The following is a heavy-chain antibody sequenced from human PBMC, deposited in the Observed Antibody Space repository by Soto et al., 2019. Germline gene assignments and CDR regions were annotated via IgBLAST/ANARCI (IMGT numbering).Heavy chain of an antibody. D-gene: IGHD6-19*01. CDR3: ARLAVNGEIFWYFDV. CDR1: GGSFSNYA. V-gene: IGHV1-69*12. J-gene: IGHJ2*01. CDR2: IDPIFGTT. Sequence: QVQLVQSGAEVKKPGSSVKVSCKASGGSFSNYAISWVRQVPGQGLEWMGGIDPIFGTTHYAQKFQGRVTITADESTATADMELSSLRSEDTAVYFCARLAVNGEIFWYFDVWGRGTLVTVSS.